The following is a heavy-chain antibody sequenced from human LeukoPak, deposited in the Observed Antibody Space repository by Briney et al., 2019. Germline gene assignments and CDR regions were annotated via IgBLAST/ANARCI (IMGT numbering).Heavy chain of an antibody. CDR3: AKDRIVGRSRYFDY. D-gene: IGHD1-26*01. CDR2: ISGSSGST. CDR1: GFTLRSYG. J-gene: IGHJ4*01. V-gene: IGHV3-23*01. Sequence: PGGSLRLSCAASGFTLRSYGVNWVRQAAGKGLEWVSAISGSSGSTYYADSVKGRFTISRDNSKNTLYLQMNSLRAEDTAVYYCAKDRIVGRSRYFDYWGQGTLVTVSS.